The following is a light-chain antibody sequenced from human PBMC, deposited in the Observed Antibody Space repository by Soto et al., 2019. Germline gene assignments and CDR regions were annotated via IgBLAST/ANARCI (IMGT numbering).Light chain of an antibody. CDR2: GAS. J-gene: IGKJ5*01. Sequence: LVMTQSLASLPVSTGKRATLSCRASRSVTSKVAWFQQTPCQDPRLLIIGASARVSGVPARFSGSGGGTELTLIISSLLHADDAVYYCRQHYNWHPNTFGQGTRLEIK. CDR1: RSVTSK. CDR3: RQHYNWHPNT. V-gene: IGKV3-15*01.